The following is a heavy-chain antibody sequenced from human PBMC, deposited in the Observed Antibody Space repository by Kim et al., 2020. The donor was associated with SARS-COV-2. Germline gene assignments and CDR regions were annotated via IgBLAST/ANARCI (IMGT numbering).Heavy chain of an antibody. J-gene: IGHJ1*01. CDR1: GGSISSSNW. CDR2: IYHSGST. D-gene: IGHD6-13*01. Sequence: SETLSLTCAVSGGSISSSNWWSWVRQPPGKGLEWIGEIYHSGSTNYNPSLKSRVTISVDKSKNQFSLKLSSVTAADTAVYYCARLARNSGKQQLVLGYFQHWGQGTLVTVSS. CDR3: ARLARNSGKQQLVLGYFQH. V-gene: IGHV4-4*02.